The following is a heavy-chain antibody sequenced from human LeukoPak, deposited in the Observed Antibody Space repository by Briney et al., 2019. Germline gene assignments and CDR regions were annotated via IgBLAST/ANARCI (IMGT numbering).Heavy chain of an antibody. CDR1: GFTFDEYA. J-gene: IGHJ4*02. D-gene: IGHD3/OR15-3a*01. CDR3: AKVGVFGLVTYYFDY. Sequence: GGSLRLSCAASGFTFDEYAMHWVRQAPGKGLEWVSGISWNSGLIDYADSVKGRFTISRDNAKNSLYLQMNSLKAEDTAFYYCAKVGVFGLVTYYFDYWGQGTLVTVSS. CDR2: ISWNSGLI. V-gene: IGHV3-9*01.